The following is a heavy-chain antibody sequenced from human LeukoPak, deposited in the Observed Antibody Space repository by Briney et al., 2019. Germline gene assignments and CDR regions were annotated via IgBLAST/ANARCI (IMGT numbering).Heavy chain of an antibody. D-gene: IGHD4-23*01. J-gene: IGHJ4*02. CDR2: INPSGRST. Sequence: ASVKVSCKASGYTFTNYYIHWVRQAPGQGLEWMGIINPSGRSTSSAQKFQGRVTMTRDTSTSTVYMELSSLRSEDTAVYYCAKDESYGGNAGEFSSWGQGTLVTVSS. CDR1: GYTFTNYY. V-gene: IGHV1-46*01. CDR3: AKDESYGGNAGEFSS.